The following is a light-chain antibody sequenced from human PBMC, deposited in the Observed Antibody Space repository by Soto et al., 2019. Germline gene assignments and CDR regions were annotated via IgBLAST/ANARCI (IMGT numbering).Light chain of an antibody. CDR1: QSGSSG. CDR3: RQRRNLPPS. Sequence: DIVLTQAPVTLYLSPDERATLSCRASQSGSSGLAWYQQKTGQAPRLLIYEASNRANGMPARVSGSGSGTDFTLTIRSLEPEDFVVYDCRQRRNLPPSFGPGTKVVLK. J-gene: IGKJ3*01. CDR2: EAS. V-gene: IGKV3-11*01.